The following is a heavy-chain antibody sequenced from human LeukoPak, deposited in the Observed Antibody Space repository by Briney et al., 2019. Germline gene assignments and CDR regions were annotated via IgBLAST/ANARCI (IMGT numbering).Heavy chain of an antibody. CDR1: GGSISSYY. J-gene: IGHJ5*02. D-gene: IGHD6-19*01. CDR3: AFLGSSAWFDP. Sequence: PSETLSLTCTVSGGSISSYYWSWIRQPPGKGLEWIGYIYYSGSTNYNPSLKSRVTISVDTSENQFSLKLSSVTAADTAVYYCAFLGSSAWFDPWGQGTLVTVSS. CDR2: IYYSGST. V-gene: IGHV4-59*01.